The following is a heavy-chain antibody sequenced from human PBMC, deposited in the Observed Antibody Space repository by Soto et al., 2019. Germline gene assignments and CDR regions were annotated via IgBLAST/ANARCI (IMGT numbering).Heavy chain of an antibody. Sequence: SETLSLTCTVSGGSISSYYWSWIRQPPGKGLEWIGYIYYSGSTNYNPSLKSRVTISVDTSKNQFSLKLTSVTAADTAVYYCARARATIAAAAIFDCWRQGTLVTVSS. CDR3: ARARATIAAAAIFDC. CDR1: GGSISSYY. J-gene: IGHJ4*02. D-gene: IGHD6-13*01. V-gene: IGHV4-59*12. CDR2: IYYSGST.